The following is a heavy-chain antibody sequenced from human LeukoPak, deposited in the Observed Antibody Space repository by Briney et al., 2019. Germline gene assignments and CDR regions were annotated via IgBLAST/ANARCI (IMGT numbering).Heavy chain of an antibody. J-gene: IGHJ3*02. CDR1: GGSISSGSYY. CDR2: IYTSGST. Sequence: PSETLSLTCTVSGGSISSGSYYWSWIRQPAGKGLEWIGRIYTSGSTNYNPSLKSRVTISVDTSKNQFSLKLSSVTAADTAVYYCARAPRRRYCSSTSCWADAFDIWGQGTMVTVSS. CDR3: ARAPRRRYCSSTSCWADAFDI. D-gene: IGHD2-2*01. V-gene: IGHV4-61*02.